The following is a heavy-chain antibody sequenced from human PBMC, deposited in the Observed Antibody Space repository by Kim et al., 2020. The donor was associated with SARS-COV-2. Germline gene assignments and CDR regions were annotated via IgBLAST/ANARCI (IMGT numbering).Heavy chain of an antibody. J-gene: IGHJ5*02. CDR3: ARTMRGQQLVPWFDP. Sequence: QKFPVRVTITRDTSASTAYMELSSLRSEDTAVYYCARTMRGQQLVPWFDPWGQGTLVTVSS. D-gene: IGHD6-13*01. V-gene: IGHV1-3*01.